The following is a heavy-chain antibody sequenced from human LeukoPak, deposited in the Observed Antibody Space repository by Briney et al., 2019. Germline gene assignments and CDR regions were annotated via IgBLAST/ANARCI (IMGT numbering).Heavy chain of an antibody. J-gene: IGHJ3*02. V-gene: IGHV4-39*01. Sequence: PSETLSLTCTVSGGSISSSSYYWGWIRQPPGKGLEWIGSIYYSGSTYYNPSLMSRVTISVDTSKNQFSLKLSSVTAADTAVYYCASLLPDIVVVPAATPGAFDIWGQGTMVTVSS. CDR1: GGSISSSSYY. CDR2: IYYSGST. CDR3: ASLLPDIVVVPAATPGAFDI. D-gene: IGHD2-2*02.